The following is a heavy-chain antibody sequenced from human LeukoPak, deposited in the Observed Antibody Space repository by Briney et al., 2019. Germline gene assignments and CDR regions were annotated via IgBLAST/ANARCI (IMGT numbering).Heavy chain of an antibody. D-gene: IGHD3-22*01. J-gene: IGHJ4*02. CDR3: AITRGYYINLLYYFDY. V-gene: IGHV1-18*01. CDR2: ISAYNGNT. Sequence: ASVKVSCKASGYTFTSYGISWVRQAPGQGLEWMGWISAYNGNTNYAQKLQGRVTITTDTATSTTYTELRSLRSDDTAVYYCAITRGYYINLLYYFDYWGQGTLVTVSS. CDR1: GYTFTSYG.